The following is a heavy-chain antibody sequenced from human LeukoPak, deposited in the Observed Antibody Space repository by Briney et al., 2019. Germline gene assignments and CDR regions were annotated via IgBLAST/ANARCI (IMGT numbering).Heavy chain of an antibody. D-gene: IGHD3-10*01. J-gene: IGHJ4*02. V-gene: IGHV3-23*01. Sequence: GGSLRLSCAASGYTFSSYGMSWVRQAPGKGLEWVSAISGSGGNTYYADSVKGRFTISRDNSKNTLYLQMNSLRAEDTAVYYCTSSFGQLSFFDYWGQGTLVTVSS. CDR3: TSSFGQLSFFDY. CDR2: ISGSGGNT. CDR1: GYTFSSYG.